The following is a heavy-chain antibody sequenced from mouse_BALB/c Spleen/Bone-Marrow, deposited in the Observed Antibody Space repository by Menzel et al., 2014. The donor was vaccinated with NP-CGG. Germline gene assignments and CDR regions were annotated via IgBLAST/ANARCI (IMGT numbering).Heavy chain of an antibody. CDR2: IYPGDGDT. CDR1: GYAFSNSW. D-gene: IGHD2-3*01. V-gene: IGHV1-82*01. Sequence: QVHVKQSGPELVKPGASVRISCKASGYAFSNSWMNWVKQRPGQGLEWIGRIYPGDGDTYYNGKFKGKATLTADKSSSTAYMQHSSLTSVDSAVYFCARSDGYRALDYWGQGTSVTVSS. J-gene: IGHJ4*01. CDR3: ARSDGYRALDY.